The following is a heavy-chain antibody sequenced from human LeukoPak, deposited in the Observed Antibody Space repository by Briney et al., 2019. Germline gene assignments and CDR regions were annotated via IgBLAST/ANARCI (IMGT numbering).Heavy chain of an antibody. CDR1: GYTFTSYC. D-gene: IGHD2-2*01. CDR3: ARDLDEDIVVVPAATLYGMDV. Sequence: ASVKVSCKASGYTFTSYCISWVRQAPGQGLEWMGWISAYNGNTNYAQKLQGRVTMTTDTSTSTAYMELRSLRSDDTAVYYCARDLDEDIVVVPAATLYGMDVWGQGTTVTVSS. J-gene: IGHJ6*02. CDR2: ISAYNGNT. V-gene: IGHV1-18*01.